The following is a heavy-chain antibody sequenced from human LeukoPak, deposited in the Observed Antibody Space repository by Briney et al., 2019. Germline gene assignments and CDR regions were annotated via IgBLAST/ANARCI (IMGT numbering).Heavy chain of an antibody. J-gene: IGHJ4*02. D-gene: IGHD6-13*01. V-gene: IGHV3-23*01. CDR1: GFTFSSYA. CDR3: AKAFAGTKDCPYY. CDR2: ISGSGGST. Sequence: GGSLRLSCAASGFTFSSYAMSWVRQAPGKGLEWVSGISGSGGSTYYADSVKGRFTISRDNSKNTLYLQMNSLRAEDTAVYYCAKAFAGTKDCPYYWGQGTLVTVSS.